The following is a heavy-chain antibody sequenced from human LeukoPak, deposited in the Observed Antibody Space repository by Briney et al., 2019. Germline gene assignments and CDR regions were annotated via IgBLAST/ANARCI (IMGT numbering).Heavy chain of an antibody. CDR2: ISAYNGNT. Sequence: ASVKVSCKASGYTFTSYGISWVRQAPGQGLEWMGWISAYNGNTNYAQKLQGRVTMTTDTSTSTAYMELRSLRSDDTAVYYCATQPYYDILTGYCYWGQGTLVTVSS. D-gene: IGHD3-9*01. CDR3: ATQPYYDILTGYCY. J-gene: IGHJ4*02. V-gene: IGHV1-18*01. CDR1: GYTFTSYG.